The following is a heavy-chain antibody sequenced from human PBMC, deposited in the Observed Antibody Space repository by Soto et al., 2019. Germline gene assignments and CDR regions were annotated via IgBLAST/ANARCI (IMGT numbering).Heavy chain of an antibody. CDR3: ARVGHRTLLQYGMDV. V-gene: IGHV3-74*01. CDR2: INSDGSGT. Sequence: EVQLVESGGGLVQPGGSLRLSCAASGFTFGNFWMHWVRQVPGKGLVWVSRINSDGSGTSYADSVKGRFTISRDSAKNTVYLQMNNLRVEDTAVYFCARVGHRTLLQYGMDVWGQGTTVTVSS. D-gene: IGHD2-15*01. CDR1: GFTFGNFW. J-gene: IGHJ6*02.